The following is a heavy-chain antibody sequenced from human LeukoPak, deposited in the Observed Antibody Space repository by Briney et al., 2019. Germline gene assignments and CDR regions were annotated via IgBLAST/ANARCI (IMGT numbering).Heavy chain of an antibody. D-gene: IGHD3-3*01. CDR2: ISSSSSTI. Sequence: GGSLRLSCAASGFTFSSYSMNWVRQAPGKGLEWVPYISSSSSTIYYADSVKGRFTISRDNAKNSLYLQMNSLRAEDTAVYYCTREAIFGVVTFDWGQGTLVTVSS. CDR3: TREAIFGVVTFD. J-gene: IGHJ4*02. V-gene: IGHV3-48*01. CDR1: GFTFSSYS.